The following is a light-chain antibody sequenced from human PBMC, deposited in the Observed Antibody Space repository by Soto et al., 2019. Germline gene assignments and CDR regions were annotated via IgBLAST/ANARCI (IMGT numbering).Light chain of an antibody. CDR3: QQYNSYSWT. CDR2: DAS. J-gene: IGKJ1*01. CDR1: QSISSW. Sequence: DIQMTQSPSTLSASVGDRGTITCRASQSISSWLAWYQQKPGKAPKLLIYDASSLESGVPSRFSGSGSGTEFTLTISSLQPDDFATYYCQQYNSYSWTVGQGTKVDIK. V-gene: IGKV1-5*01.